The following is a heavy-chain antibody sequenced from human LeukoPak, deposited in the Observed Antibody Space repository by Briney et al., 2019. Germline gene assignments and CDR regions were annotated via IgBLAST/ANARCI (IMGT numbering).Heavy chain of an antibody. CDR2: INPSDGKT. V-gene: IGHV1-46*01. CDR1: GYTFTNYY. CDR3: ARDRDGYNGGDY. J-gene: IGHJ4*02. D-gene: IGHD5-24*01. Sequence: ASVKVSCKASGYTFTNYYMHWVRQAPGQGLEWMGIINPSDGKTSYAQKLQGRVTMTTDTSTSTAYMELRSLRPDDTAVYYCARDRDGYNGGDYWGQGTLVTVSS.